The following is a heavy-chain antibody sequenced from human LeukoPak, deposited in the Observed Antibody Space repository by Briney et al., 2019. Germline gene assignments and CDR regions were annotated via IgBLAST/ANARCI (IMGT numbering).Heavy chain of an antibody. Sequence: GGSLRLSCAASGFIFNKAWMNWVRKAPGKGPEGVGRIKSKNDGGTTDYGSPEKGRYTISRDDSKNTLYLQMNSVITDDTAIYYCTPVMVEDRGFWGQGTLVTVSS. CDR1: GFIFNKAW. V-gene: IGHV3-15*01. CDR2: IKSKNDGGTT. J-gene: IGHJ4*02. CDR3: TPVMVEDRGF. D-gene: IGHD2-15*01.